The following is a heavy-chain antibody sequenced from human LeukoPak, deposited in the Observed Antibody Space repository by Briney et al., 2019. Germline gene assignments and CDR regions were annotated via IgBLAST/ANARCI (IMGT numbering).Heavy chain of an antibody. CDR1: GFTFSSYS. J-gene: IGHJ4*02. D-gene: IGHD3-22*01. Sequence: PGGSLRLSCAASGFTFSSYSMNWVRQAPGKGLEWVSSISSSSSYIYYADSVKGRFTISRDNAKNSLYLQMNSLRAEDTAVHYCARDTGDSSGYYAYWGQGTLVTVSS. CDR2: ISSSSSYI. CDR3: ARDTGDSSGYYAY. V-gene: IGHV3-21*01.